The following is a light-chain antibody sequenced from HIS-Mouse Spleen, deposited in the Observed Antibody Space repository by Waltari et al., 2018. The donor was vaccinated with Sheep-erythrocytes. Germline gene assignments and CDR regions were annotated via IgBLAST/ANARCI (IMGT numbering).Light chain of an antibody. CDR3: QQRSNWYT. V-gene: IGKV3-11*01. J-gene: IGKJ2*01. Sequence: EIVLTQSPATLSLSPGERATLSCSASQSVSSYLARYQQKPGQAPRLLIYDASNRATGIPAGFSGSGSGTDFTLTISSLEPEDFAVYYCQQRSNWYTFGQGTKLEIK. CDR2: DAS. CDR1: QSVSSY.